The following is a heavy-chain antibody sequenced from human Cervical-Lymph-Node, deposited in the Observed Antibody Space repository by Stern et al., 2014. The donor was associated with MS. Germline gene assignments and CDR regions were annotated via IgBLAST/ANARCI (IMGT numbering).Heavy chain of an antibody. D-gene: IGHD5-12*01. CDR1: GFPFDDYA. Sequence: EVQLVESDGGLGQSGGTLRLSCAASGFPFDDYAMHWVRQVPGKGLEWVSGISGNSDNIYYADFVKGRFTISRDNAKNSMYLQIKSLRTEDTALYFCAKGASGYDQPALYFDSWGQGTLVAVSS. J-gene: IGHJ4*02. V-gene: IGHV3-9*01. CDR3: AKGASGYDQPALYFDS. CDR2: ISGNSDNI.